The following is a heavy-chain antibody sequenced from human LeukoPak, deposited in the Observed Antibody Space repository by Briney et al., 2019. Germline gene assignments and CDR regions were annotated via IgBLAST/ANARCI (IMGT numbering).Heavy chain of an antibody. D-gene: IGHD3-22*01. J-gene: IGHJ3*02. Sequence: ASVTVSCKTSGYTFPSLYIHWVRQAPGQGLEWMGIINPGGGFKINRQMFQDRVTMTRDTSTSTVYMELGSLRSEDTALYYCAGDSSGFYSNAFDIWAKGQWSPSLQ. V-gene: IGHV1-46*01. CDR3: AGDSSGFYSNAFDI. CDR1: GYTFPSLY. CDR2: INPGGGFK.